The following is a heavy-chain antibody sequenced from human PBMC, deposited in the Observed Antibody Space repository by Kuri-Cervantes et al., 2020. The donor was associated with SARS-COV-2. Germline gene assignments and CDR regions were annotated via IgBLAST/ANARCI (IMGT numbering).Heavy chain of an antibody. D-gene: IGHD3-3*01. CDR2: IWYDGSNK. CDR1: GFTFSSYG. V-gene: IGHV3-33*01. Sequence: GESLKISCSASGFTFSSYGMHWVRQAPGKGLEWVAVIWYDGSNKYYADSVKGRFTIPRDNSKNTLYLQMNSLRAEDTAVYYCARAGYYDFWSGYYPVDYWGQGTLVTVSS. CDR3: ARAGYYDFWSGYYPVDY. J-gene: IGHJ4*02.